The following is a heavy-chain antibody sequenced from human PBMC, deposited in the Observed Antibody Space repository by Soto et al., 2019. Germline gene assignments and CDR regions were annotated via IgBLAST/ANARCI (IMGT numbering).Heavy chain of an antibody. CDR2: ISSSSSTI. CDR1: GFTFSSYS. D-gene: IGHD3-22*01. V-gene: IGHV3-48*02. Sequence: SVGSLRLSCAASGFTFSSYSMNWVRQAPGKGLEWVSYISSSSSTIYYADSVKGRFTISRDNAKNSLYLQMNSLRDEDTAVYYCARDYYDSSGPRKFDYWGQGTLVTVSS. CDR3: ARDYYDSSGPRKFDY. J-gene: IGHJ4*02.